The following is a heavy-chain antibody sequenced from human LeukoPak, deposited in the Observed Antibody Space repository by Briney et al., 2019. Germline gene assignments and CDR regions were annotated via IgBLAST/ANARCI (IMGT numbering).Heavy chain of an antibody. D-gene: IGHD3-22*01. V-gene: IGHV4-59*01. CDR3: ARKSYYDSSGYYYVFDY. CDR2: IYYSGST. J-gene: IGHJ4*02. Sequence: SETLSLTCTVSGGSISSYYWSWIRQPPGKGLEWIGYIYYSGSTNYNPSLKSRVTISVDTSNNQFSLKLSSVTAADTAVYYCARKSYYDSSGYYYVFDYWGQGTLVTVSS. CDR1: GGSISSYY.